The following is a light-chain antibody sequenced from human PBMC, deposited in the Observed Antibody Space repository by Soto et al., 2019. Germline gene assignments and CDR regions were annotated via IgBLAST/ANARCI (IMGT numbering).Light chain of an antibody. CDR1: QNINRF. J-gene: IGKJ1*01. Sequence: DIQMTQSPSSLSASVGGRVTLICRSSQNINRFLNWYQQKQGKAPNLLIYGVSSLQTGVPSRFSGSGSGTNFTLTISSLQSADFATYFCQQSYNSPPTFGQGTKVEIK. CDR3: QQSYNSPPT. CDR2: GVS. V-gene: IGKV1-39*01.